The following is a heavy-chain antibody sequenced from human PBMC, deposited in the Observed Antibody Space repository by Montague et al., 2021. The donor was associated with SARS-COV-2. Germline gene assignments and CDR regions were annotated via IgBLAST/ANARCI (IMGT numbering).Heavy chain of an antibody. CDR2: GYYNGNT. Sequence: SETLSLTCTVSGGSTASHYWNWIRHSPGKGPEWMCYGYYNGNTKYNPSLQIRVTMSIDTSENQFSLRLNSVTAADTGVDFCAGGCALDPWGQGRLVTVSS. CDR3: AGGCALDP. J-gene: IGHJ3*01. CDR1: GGSTASHY. V-gene: IGHV4-59*03. D-gene: IGHD2-15*01.